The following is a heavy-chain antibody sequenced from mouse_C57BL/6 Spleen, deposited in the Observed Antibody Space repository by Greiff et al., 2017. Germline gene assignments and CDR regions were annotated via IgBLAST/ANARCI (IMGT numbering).Heavy chain of an antibody. J-gene: IGHJ4*01. CDR3: ARSYYYGSMDY. CDR1: GFTFSSYA. Sequence: EVQLVESGGGLVKPGGSLKLSCAASGFTFSSYAMSWVRQTPEKRLEWVATISDGGSYTYYPDNVKGRFTISRDNAKNNLYLHMSQPKAEDTAMYYCARSYYYGSMDYWGQGTSVTVSS. D-gene: IGHD1-1*01. V-gene: IGHV5-4*01. CDR2: ISDGGSYT.